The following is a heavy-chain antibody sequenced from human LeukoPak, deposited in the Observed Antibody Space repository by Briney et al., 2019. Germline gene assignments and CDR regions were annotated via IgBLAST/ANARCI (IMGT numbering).Heavy chain of an antibody. CDR2: IIPFIDIT. Sequence: ASVKVSCKTSGGTFGNYAVSWVRQAPGQGLEWMGRIIPFIDITDYVQKFQGRITITADKSTSTAFLEVRSLRSEDTAVYYCARERASEQLENWFDPWGQGTLVTVSS. J-gene: IGHJ5*02. V-gene: IGHV1-69*04. CDR3: ARERASEQLENWFDP. CDR1: GGTFGNYA. D-gene: IGHD6-13*01.